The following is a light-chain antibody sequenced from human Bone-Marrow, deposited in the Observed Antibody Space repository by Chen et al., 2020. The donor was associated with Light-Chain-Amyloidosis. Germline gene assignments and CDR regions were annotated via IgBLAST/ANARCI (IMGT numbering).Light chain of an antibody. CDR1: TGAVSSASY. V-gene: IGLV7-43*01. CDR3: LLYYGTAHNWV. CDR2: STS. J-gene: IGLJ3*02. Sequence: QPVVTQEPSLTVAPGGTVTLTFGSSTGAVSSASYPSWFQQKPGQAPRSLIYSTSNKHSWTPARFSGFLLGGKAALTLSGVQPEDEAEYSCLLYYGTAHNWVFGGGTKLTVL.